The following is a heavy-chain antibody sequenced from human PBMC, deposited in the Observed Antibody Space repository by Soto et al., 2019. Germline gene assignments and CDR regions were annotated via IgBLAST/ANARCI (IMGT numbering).Heavy chain of an antibody. J-gene: IGHJ4*02. CDR3: ASRGVAAVDFDY. D-gene: IGHD6-13*01. Sequence: ESGGGVVQPGRSLRLSCAASGFTFSNYGMHWVRQAPGKGLEWVALIRYDGSNKYYADSVKGRFTISRDNSKNTLYLQMNSLRVEDTAVYYCASRGVAAVDFDYWGQGTLVTVSS. V-gene: IGHV3-33*01. CDR2: IRYDGSNK. CDR1: GFTFSNYG.